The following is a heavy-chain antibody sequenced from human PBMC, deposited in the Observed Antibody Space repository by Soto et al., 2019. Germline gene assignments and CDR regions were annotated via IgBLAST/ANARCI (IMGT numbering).Heavy chain of an antibody. CDR3: AKDGVLVGFGELLFDY. J-gene: IGHJ4*02. D-gene: IGHD3-10*01. Sequence: QVQLVESGGGVVQPGRSLRLSCAASGFTFSSYGMHWVRQAPGKGLEWVAVISYDVSNKYYADSVKGRFTISRDNSKNTLYLQMNSLRAEDTAVYYCAKDGVLVGFGELLFDYWGQGTLVTVSS. V-gene: IGHV3-30*18. CDR1: GFTFSSYG. CDR2: ISYDVSNK.